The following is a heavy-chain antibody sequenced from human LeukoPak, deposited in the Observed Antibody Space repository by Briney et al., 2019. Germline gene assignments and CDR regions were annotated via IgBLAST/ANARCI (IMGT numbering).Heavy chain of an antibody. CDR1: GYSISSDYY. J-gene: IGHJ6*03. CDR2: IHHSGST. V-gene: IGHV4-38-2*01. Sequence: SETLSLTCAVSGYSISSDYYWGWIRQPPGRGLEWIGPIHHSGSTYYKPSLKSRVTISVDTSRNQFSLKLRSVTAADTAVYYCARQGDGYTYDYYYMDVWGKGTTVTVSS. D-gene: IGHD5-24*01. CDR3: ARQGDGYTYDYYYMDV.